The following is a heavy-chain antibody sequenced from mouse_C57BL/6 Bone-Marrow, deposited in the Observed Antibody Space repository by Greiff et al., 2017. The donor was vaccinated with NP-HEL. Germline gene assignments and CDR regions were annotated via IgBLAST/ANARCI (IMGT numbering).Heavy chain of an antibody. V-gene: IGHV2-9-1*01. Sequence: VQVVESGPGLVAPSQSLSITCTVSGFSLTSYAISWVRQPPGKGLEWLGVIWTGGGTNYNSALKSRLSISKDNSKSQVFLKMNSLQTDDTARYYCARNPRGGGYFYAMDYWGQGTSVTVSS. CDR1: GFSLTSYA. CDR2: IWTGGGT. D-gene: IGHD2-3*01. J-gene: IGHJ4*01. CDR3: ARNPRGGGYFYAMDY.